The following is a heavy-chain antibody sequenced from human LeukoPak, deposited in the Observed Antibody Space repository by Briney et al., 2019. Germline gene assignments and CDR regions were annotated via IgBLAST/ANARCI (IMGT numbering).Heavy chain of an antibody. CDR3: ARGSPTYLEWLSTFDY. Sequence: PSQTLSLTCTVSGGSISSGSYCWSWIRQPAGKGLEWIGRIYTSGSTNYNPSLKSRVTISVDTPKNQFSLKLSSVTAADTAVYYCARGSPTYLEWLSTFDYWGQGTLVTVSS. CDR1: GGSISSGSYC. D-gene: IGHD3-3*01. V-gene: IGHV4-61*02. CDR2: IYTSGST. J-gene: IGHJ4*02.